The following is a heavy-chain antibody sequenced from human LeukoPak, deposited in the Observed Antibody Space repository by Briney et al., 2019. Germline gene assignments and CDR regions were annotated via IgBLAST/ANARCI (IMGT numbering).Heavy chain of an antibody. CDR2: IYYSGST. V-gene: IGHV4-30-4*01. CDR1: GGSISSGDYY. CDR3: ARALVDYGDFDFDL. Sequence: SETLSLTCTVSGGSISSGDYYWSWIRQPPGKGLEWMGCIYYSGSTYYNPSLKSRVTISVDTSKNQFSLKLSSVTAADTAVYYCARALVDYGDFDFDLWGRGTLVTVSS. D-gene: IGHD4-17*01. J-gene: IGHJ2*01.